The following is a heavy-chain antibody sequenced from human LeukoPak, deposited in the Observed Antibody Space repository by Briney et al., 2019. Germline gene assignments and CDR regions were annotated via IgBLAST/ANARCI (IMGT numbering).Heavy chain of an antibody. V-gene: IGHV3-43*02. D-gene: IGHD1-26*01. J-gene: IGHJ5*02. Sequence: PGGSLRLSCVASGFTVDDYALHWVRQAPGKGLKWISVISGDGDNTRYADSVKGRFTISRDNSKNSLYLQMSSLRADDTALYYCAKGVRSGTYYNCFDPWGQGTLVTVSS. CDR2: ISGDGDNT. CDR1: GFTVDDYA. CDR3: AKGVRSGTYYNCFDP.